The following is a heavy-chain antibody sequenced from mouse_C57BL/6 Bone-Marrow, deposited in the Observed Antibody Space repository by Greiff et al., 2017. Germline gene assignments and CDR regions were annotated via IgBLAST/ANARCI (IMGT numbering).Heavy chain of an antibody. CDR2: INPYNGGT. V-gene: IGHV1-19*01. CDR3: AGYCGSSYYCDY. D-gene: IGHD1-1*01. Sequence: VQLQQSGPVLVKPGASVKMSCKASGYTFTDYYMNWVKQSHGKSLEWIGVINPYNGGTSYNQKFKGKATLTVDKSSSTAYMELNSLTSEDSSVYYCAGYCGSSYYCDYWGQGDGPTVSS. CDR1: GYTFTDYY. J-gene: IGHJ2*03.